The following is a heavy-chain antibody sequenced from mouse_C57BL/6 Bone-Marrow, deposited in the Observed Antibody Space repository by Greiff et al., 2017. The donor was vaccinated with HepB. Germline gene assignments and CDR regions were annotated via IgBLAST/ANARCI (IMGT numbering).Heavy chain of an antibody. D-gene: IGHD1-1*01. CDR1: GYSFTGYY. CDR2: INPDTGRT. CDR3: TRGTTVFDY. J-gene: IGHJ2*01. V-gene: IGHV1-42*01. Sequence: EVKLMESGPELVKPGASVKISCKASGYSFTGYYMHWVKQSPENSLEWIGEINPDTGRTTYNQKFKDKATLTVDKSSSIVYLQLKSLTSEESPVYYWTRGTTVFDYWGQGTTLTVSS.